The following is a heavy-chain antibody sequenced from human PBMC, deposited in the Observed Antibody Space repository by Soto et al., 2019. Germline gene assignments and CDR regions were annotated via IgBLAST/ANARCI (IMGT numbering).Heavy chain of an antibody. V-gene: IGHV3-7*03. CDR1: GFTFSTDW. J-gene: IGHJ6*02. D-gene: IGHD2-2*01. CDR2: RKEDGSGT. Sequence: GGSLRLSCAASGFTFSTDWMSWGRQAPGKGREWVANRKEDGSGTYYGDSAKGRFTISRDNAKNSLYLRMNSLRDEDTAVYYCATERGYCSSTTCTFYGMDVWGQGTTVTVSS. CDR3: ATERGYCSSTTCTFYGMDV.